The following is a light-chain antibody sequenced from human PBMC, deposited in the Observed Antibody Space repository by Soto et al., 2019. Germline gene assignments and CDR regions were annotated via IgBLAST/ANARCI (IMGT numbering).Light chain of an antibody. CDR1: QSVSSSY. V-gene: IGKV3-20*01. CDR3: QQYGSSPPYT. Sequence: EIVLTQSPGTLSLSPGERATLSCRASQSVSSSYLAWYQQKPGQAPRLLIYGASSRATGIPDRFSGSGSGTDVTLTISRLEPEDSAVYYCQQYGSSPPYTFGHGTKLEIK. CDR2: GAS. J-gene: IGKJ2*01.